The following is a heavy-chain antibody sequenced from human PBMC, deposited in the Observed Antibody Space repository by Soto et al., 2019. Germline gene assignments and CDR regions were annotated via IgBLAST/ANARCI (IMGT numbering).Heavy chain of an antibody. V-gene: IGHV5-51*03. CDR1: EFSFTTYW. CDR2: IYPGDSRT. Sequence: VQLVQSGAEVKKPGESLKISCKGSEFSFTTYWIAWVRQMPGEGLKWMGIIYPGDSRTTYSPSFQGQVTISADKSINTAYLQWSGLKASDTAMYYCTRDLDYGGNSEDFDIWGQGTRVTVSS. CDR3: TRDLDYGGNSEDFDI. D-gene: IGHD4-17*01. J-gene: IGHJ3*02.